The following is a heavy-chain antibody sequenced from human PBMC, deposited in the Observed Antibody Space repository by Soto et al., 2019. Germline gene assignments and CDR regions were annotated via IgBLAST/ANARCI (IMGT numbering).Heavy chain of an antibody. J-gene: IGHJ4*02. CDR3: ARVMSGWGHYFDY. CDR2: ISYDGSNK. CDR1: GFTFSSYA. Sequence: QVQLVESGGGVVQPGRSLRLSCAASGFTFSSYAMHWVRQAPGKGLEWVAVISYDGSNKYYADSVKGRFTISRDNSKNTLYLPMNSLRAEDTAVYYCARVMSGWGHYFDYWGQGTLVTVSS. V-gene: IGHV3-30-3*01. D-gene: IGHD6-19*01.